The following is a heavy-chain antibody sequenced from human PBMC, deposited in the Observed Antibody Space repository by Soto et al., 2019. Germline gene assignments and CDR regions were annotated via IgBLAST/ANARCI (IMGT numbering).Heavy chain of an antibody. V-gene: IGHV1-69*01. CDR1: GGTFSSYA. J-gene: IGHJ3*02. CDR2: IIPIFGTA. CDR3: ARDGPKYYDTLTGPGLGAFDI. D-gene: IGHD3-9*01. Sequence: QVQLVQSGAEVKKPGSSVKVSCKASGGTFSSYAISWVRQAPGQGLEWMGGIIPIFGTANYAQKFQGRVTITADESTSTAYMELSSLRSEDTAVYYCARDGPKYYDTLTGPGLGAFDIWGQGTMVTVSS.